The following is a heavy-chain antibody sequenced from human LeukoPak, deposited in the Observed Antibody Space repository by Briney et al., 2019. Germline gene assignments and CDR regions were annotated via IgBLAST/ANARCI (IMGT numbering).Heavy chain of an antibody. J-gene: IGHJ3*02. Sequence: PSETLSLTCTVSGGSISTTAYYWGWIRQPPGKGLEWIGSVFYTGNTSYNPSLQSRVTLSVDRSKNQFSLKLNSVTAADTAVYYCARRRYQLLWRAFDIWGQGTMVTVSS. CDR3: ARRRYQLLWRAFDI. V-gene: IGHV4-39*07. CDR2: VFYTGNT. D-gene: IGHD2-2*01. CDR1: GGSISTTAYY.